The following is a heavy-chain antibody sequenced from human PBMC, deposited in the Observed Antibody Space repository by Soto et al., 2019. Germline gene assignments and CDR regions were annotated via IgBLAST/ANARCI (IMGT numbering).Heavy chain of an antibody. CDR1: GGSISGYY. J-gene: IGHJ6*02. CDR3: ARDRVECRGGTCYFYGMDV. CDR2: IYYSGST. Sequence: SETLSLTCIVSGGSISGYYWSWIRQPPGKGLEWIGYIYYSGSTKYNPSLKSRVTISVDTSKKQLSLKLRSVTPADTAVYYCARDRVECRGGTCYFYGMDVWGQVTTVTVSS. D-gene: IGHD2-15*01. V-gene: IGHV4-59*01.